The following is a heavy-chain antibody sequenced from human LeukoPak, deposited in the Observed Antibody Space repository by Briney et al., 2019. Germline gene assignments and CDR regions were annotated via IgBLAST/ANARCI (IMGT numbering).Heavy chain of an antibody. Sequence: SETLSLTCTVSGGSISSSSYYWGWIRQPPGKGLEWIGSIYYSGSTYYNPSLKSRVTISVDTSKNQFSLKLSSVTAADTAVYYCASNYGDYVRYYYYMDVWGKGTTVTVSS. V-gene: IGHV4-39*01. CDR1: GGSISSSSYY. J-gene: IGHJ6*03. CDR3: ASNYGDYVRYYYYMDV. D-gene: IGHD4-17*01. CDR2: IYYSGST.